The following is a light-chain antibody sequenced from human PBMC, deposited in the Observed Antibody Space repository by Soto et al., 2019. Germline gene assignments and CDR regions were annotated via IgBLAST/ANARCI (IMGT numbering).Light chain of an antibody. CDR2: EVS. J-gene: IGLJ1*01. CDR1: NSDVGGYNY. V-gene: IGLV2-14*01. Sequence: QSVLTQPASVSGSPGQSITISCTGTNSDVGGYNYVSWYQQHPGKAPELMIYEVSHRPSGVSNRISATKSDNTASLTISGLQAEDEADYYCSSYTSISTLYVFGTGTKVTVL. CDR3: SSYTSISTLYV.